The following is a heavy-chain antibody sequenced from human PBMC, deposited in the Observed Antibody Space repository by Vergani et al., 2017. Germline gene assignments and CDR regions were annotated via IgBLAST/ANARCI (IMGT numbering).Heavy chain of an antibody. J-gene: IGHJ5*02. D-gene: IGHD3-9*01. CDR1: GYSISSGYY. CDR3: ARKNDILTGDYITTNWFDP. V-gene: IGHV4-38-2*01. CDR2: IYHSGIT. Sequence: QVQLQESGPGLVKPSETLSLTCAVSGYSISSGYYWGWIRQPPGKGLEWIGSIYHSGITYYNPSLKSRVTISVDTSKNQFSLKLSSVTAADTAVYYCARKNDILTGDYITTNWFDPWGQGTLVTVSS.